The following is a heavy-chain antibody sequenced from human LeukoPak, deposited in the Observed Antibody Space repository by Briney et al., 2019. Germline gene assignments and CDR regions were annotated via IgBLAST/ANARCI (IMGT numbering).Heavy chain of an antibody. Sequence: SETPSLNCTVSGYSINNGYFWGWIRQPPGKGLECIGTNYHSGSIYYNPSLKGRVTISVDTSKNQFSLKLNSLTAADTAVYYCARAIRTGLGIGSFDGWGQGTLVTVSS. CDR3: ARAIRTGLGIGSFDG. CDR1: GYSINNGYF. V-gene: IGHV4-38-2*02. D-gene: IGHD7-27*01. CDR2: NYHSGSI. J-gene: IGHJ4*02.